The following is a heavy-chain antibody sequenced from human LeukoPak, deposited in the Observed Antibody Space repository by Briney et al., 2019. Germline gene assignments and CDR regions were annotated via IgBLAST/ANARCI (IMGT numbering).Heavy chain of an antibody. D-gene: IGHD3-16*02. CDR3: AEEVWAFGGVIVQNDAFDI. CDR2: IRYDGSNK. Sequence: PGGSLRLSCAASGFTFSSYGMHWVRQAPGKGLEWVAFIRYDGSNKYYADSVKGRFTISRDNSKNTLYLQMNSLRAEDTAVYYCAEEVWAFGGVIVQNDAFDIWGQGTMVTVSS. V-gene: IGHV3-30*02. CDR1: GFTFSSYG. J-gene: IGHJ3*02.